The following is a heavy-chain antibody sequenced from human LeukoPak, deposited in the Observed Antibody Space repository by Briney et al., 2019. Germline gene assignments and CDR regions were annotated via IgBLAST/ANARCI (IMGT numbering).Heavy chain of an antibody. CDR2: INHSGST. Sequence: SSETLSLTCAVYGGSFSGYYWSWIRQPPGKGLEWIGEINHSGSTNYNPSLKSRVTISVDTSKNQFSLKLSSVTAADTAVYYCARRNGGHPIDYWGQGTLVTVSS. V-gene: IGHV4-34*01. J-gene: IGHJ4*02. CDR1: GGSFSGYY. D-gene: IGHD4-23*01. CDR3: ARRNGGHPIDY.